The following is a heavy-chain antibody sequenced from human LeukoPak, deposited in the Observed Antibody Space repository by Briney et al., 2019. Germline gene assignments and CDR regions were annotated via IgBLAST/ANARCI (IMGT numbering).Heavy chain of an antibody. Sequence: PSKTLSLTCTVSGGSISSSSYYWGWIRQPPGKGLEWIGSIYYSGSTYYNPSLKSRVTISVDTSKNQFSLKLSSVTAADTAVYYCARLRDGYNYFDYWGQGTLVTVSS. J-gene: IGHJ4*02. CDR1: GGSISSSSYY. CDR2: IYYSGST. D-gene: IGHD5-24*01. V-gene: IGHV4-39*01. CDR3: ARLRDGYNYFDY.